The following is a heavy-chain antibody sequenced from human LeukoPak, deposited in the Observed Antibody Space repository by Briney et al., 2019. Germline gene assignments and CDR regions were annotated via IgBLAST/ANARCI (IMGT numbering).Heavy chain of an antibody. CDR1: GFTFTDYF. D-gene: IGHD3-22*01. J-gene: IGHJ3*02. CDR3: AAGGYYYDSSGYLNLDAFDI. CDR2: INPHSGGT. V-gene: IGHV1-2*02. Sequence: GASVKVSCKASGFTFTDYFMHWVRQAPGQGLEWMGWINPHSGGTNYAQKFQERVTITRDMSTSTAYMELSSLRSEDTAVYYCAAGGYYYDSSGYLNLDAFDIWGQGTMVTVSS.